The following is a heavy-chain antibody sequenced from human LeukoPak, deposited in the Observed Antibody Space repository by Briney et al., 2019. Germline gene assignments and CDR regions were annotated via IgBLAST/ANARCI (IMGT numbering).Heavy chain of an antibody. Sequence: LTSYYMHWVRQAPGQGLEWMGIINPSGGSTSYAQKFQGRVTMTRDTSTSTVYMELSSLRSEDTAVYYCARVRKPYGMDVWGQGTTVTVSS. CDR2: INPSGGST. J-gene: IGHJ6*02. CDR3: ARVRKPYGMDV. CDR1: LTSYY. V-gene: IGHV1-46*01.